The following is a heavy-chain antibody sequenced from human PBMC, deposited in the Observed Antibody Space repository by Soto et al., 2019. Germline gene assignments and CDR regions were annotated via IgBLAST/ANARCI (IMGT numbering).Heavy chain of an antibody. CDR1: GYTFTGYY. CDR2: INPNSGGT. CDR3: ARVPYYDILTGGYGMDV. D-gene: IGHD3-9*01. J-gene: IGHJ6*02. V-gene: IGHV1-2*04. Sequence: ASVKVSCKASGYTFTGYYMHGVRQAPGQGLEWKGWINPNSGGTNYAQELQGWVTMTRDTSISTAYMEMSRLRSDDTAVYYCARVPYYDILTGGYGMDVWGQGTTVTVSS.